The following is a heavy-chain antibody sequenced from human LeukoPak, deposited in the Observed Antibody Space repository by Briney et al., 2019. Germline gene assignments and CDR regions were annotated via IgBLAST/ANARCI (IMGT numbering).Heavy chain of an antibody. CDR3: ARGSSSWYYYYMDV. D-gene: IGHD6-13*01. V-gene: IGHV3-74*01. Sequence: GGSLRLSCAASGFTFSSYWMHWVRQAPGKGLVWVSRINSDGSSTSYADSVKGRFTISRDNAKNTLYLQMNSLRAEDTAVYYCARGSSSWYYYYMDVWGKGTTVTVSS. CDR2: INSDGSST. CDR1: GFTFSSYW. J-gene: IGHJ6*03.